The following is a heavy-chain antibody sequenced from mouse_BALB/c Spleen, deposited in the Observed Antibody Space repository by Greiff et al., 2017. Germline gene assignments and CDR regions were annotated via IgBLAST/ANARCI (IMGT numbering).Heavy chain of an antibody. V-gene: IGHV5-17*02. CDR1: GFTFSSFG. Sequence: EVMLVESGGGLVQPGGSRKLSCAASGFTFSSFGMHWVRQAPEKGLEWVAYISSGSSTIYYADTVKGRFTISRDNPKNTLFLQMTSLRSEDTAMYYCARIGTEAYWGQGTLVTVSA. J-gene: IGHJ3*01. CDR2: ISSGSSTI. CDR3: ARIGTEAY. D-gene: IGHD3-3*01.